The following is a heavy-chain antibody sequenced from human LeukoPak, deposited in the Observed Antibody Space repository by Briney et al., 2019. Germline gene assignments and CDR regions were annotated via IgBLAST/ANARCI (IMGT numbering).Heavy chain of an antibody. V-gene: IGHV4-34*01. D-gene: IGHD5-12*01. CDR1: GGSFSGYY. J-gene: IGHJ6*04. CDR3: ARGRRVATSRGTSGMDV. Sequence: SETLSLTCAVYGGSFSGYYWSWIRQPPGKGLEWIGEINHSGSTNYNPSLKSRVTISVDTSKNQFSLKLSSVTAADTAVYYCARGRRVATSRGTSGMDVWGKGTTVTVSS. CDR2: INHSGST.